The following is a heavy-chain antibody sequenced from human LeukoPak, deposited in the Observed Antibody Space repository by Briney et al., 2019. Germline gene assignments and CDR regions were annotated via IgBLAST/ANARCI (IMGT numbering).Heavy chain of an antibody. Sequence: GGSLRLSCAASGFTLDDDAIHWVRQAPGKGLEWVSLISADGGSTYYADSVKGRFTISRDNSKNSLYLQMNSLRTEDTALYYCAKDRSSGWQLDYWGQGTLVTVSS. CDR3: AKDRSSGWQLDY. CDR1: GFTLDDDA. J-gene: IGHJ4*02. D-gene: IGHD6-19*01. V-gene: IGHV3-43*02. CDR2: ISADGGST.